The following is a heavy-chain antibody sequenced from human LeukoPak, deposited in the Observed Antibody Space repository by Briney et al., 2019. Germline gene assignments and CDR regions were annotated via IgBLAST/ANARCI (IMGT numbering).Heavy chain of an antibody. CDR2: ISSSSSTI. J-gene: IGHJ4*02. D-gene: IGHD3-22*01. CDR3: ARYYYDSSGYYSDY. Sequence: GGSLRLSCAASGFTFSSYGMTWVRQAPGKGLEWVSYISSSSSTIYYADSVKGRFTISRDNSKNTLYLQMNSLRAEDTAVYYCARYYYDSSGYYSDYWGQGTLVTVSS. CDR1: GFTFSSYG. V-gene: IGHV3-48*01.